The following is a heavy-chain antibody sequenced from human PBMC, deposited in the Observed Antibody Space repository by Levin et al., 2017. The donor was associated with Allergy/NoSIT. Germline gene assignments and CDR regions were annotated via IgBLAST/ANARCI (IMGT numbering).Heavy chain of an antibody. CDR3: ARAKHPLGLGAFDI. V-gene: IGHV3-48*03. Sequence: GESLKISCAASGFTFSSYEMNWVRQAPGKGLEWVSYISSSGSTIYYADSVKGRFTISRDNAKNSLYLQMNSLRAEDTAVYYCARAKHPLGLGAFDIWGQGTMVTVSS. CDR1: GFTFSSYE. D-gene: IGHD3-10*01. J-gene: IGHJ3*02. CDR2: ISSSGSTI.